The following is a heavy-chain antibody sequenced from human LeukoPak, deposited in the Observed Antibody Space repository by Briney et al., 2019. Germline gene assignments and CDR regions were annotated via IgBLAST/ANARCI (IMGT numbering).Heavy chain of an antibody. J-gene: IGHJ4*02. Sequence: GGSLRLSCAASGFTFSNAWMSWVRQAPGKGLEWVGRIKSKTDGGTTDYAAPVKGRFTIPRDDSKNTLYLQMNSLKTEDTAVYYCTTEKIVTMVRGVIITALGGFDYWGQGTLVTVSS. CDR3: TTEKIVTMVRGVIITALGGFDY. CDR2: IKSKTDGGTT. CDR1: GFTFSNAW. D-gene: IGHD3-10*01. V-gene: IGHV3-15*01.